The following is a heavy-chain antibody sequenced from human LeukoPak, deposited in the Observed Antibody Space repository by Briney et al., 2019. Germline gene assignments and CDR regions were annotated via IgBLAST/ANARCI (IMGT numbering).Heavy chain of an antibody. D-gene: IGHD3-9*01. CDR1: GFTFSSYG. Sequence: GGSLRLSCAASGFTFSSYGMRWVRQAPGKGLEWVAFIRYDGSNKYDADSVKGRFTISRDNSKNTLYLQMNSLRAEDTAVYYCAKVGDYDILTGYYLSGAFDIWGQGTMVTVSS. CDR3: AKVGDYDILTGYYLSGAFDI. V-gene: IGHV3-30*02. J-gene: IGHJ3*02. CDR2: IRYDGSNK.